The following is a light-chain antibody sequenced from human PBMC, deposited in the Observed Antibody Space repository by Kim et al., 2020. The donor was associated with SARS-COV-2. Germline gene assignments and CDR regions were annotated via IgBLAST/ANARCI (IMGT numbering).Light chain of an antibody. Sequence: SVSPGERATLSCRASQSVSNTLAGYKQKPGQAPRLLIYGASTRATGIPARFSGSGSGTEFTLTISSLQSEDFAVYYCQQYSNWPYTFGQGTKLEI. CDR3: QQYSNWPYT. J-gene: IGKJ2*01. CDR1: QSVSNT. V-gene: IGKV3-15*01. CDR2: GAS.